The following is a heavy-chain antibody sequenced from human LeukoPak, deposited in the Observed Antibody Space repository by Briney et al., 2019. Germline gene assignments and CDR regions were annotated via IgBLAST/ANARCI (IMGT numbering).Heavy chain of an antibody. CDR2: ISGSGGST. CDR1: GLIFSSHA. CDR3: AKDRGSSWYYFDY. V-gene: IGHV3-23*01. D-gene: IGHD6-13*01. Sequence: QPGGSLRLSCVASGLIFSSHAMSWVRQAPGKGLEWVSAISGSGGSTYYADSVKGRFTISRDNSKNTLYLQMNSLRAEDTAVYYCAKDRGSSWYYFDYWGQGTLVTVSS. J-gene: IGHJ4*02.